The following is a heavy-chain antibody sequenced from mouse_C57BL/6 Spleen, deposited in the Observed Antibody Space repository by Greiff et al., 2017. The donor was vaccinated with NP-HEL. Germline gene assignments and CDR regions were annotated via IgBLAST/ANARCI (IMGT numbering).Heavy chain of an antibody. V-gene: IGHV10-1*01. J-gene: IGHJ4*01. CDR2: IRSKSNNYAT. Sequence: DVKLQESGGGLVQPKGSLKLSCAASGFSFNTYAMNWVRQAPGKGLEWVARIRSKSNNYATYYADSVKDRFTISRDDSESMLYLQMNNLKTEDTAMYYCVRHGDYGTYYAMDYWGQGTSVSVSS. CDR1: GFSFNTYA. CDR3: VRHGDYGTYYAMDY. D-gene: IGHD2-1*01.